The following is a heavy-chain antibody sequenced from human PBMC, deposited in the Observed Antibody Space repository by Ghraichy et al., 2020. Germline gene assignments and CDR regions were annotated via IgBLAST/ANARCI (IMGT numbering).Heavy chain of an antibody. CDR2: SYTSGYI. CDR1: GVSISDGH. D-gene: IGHD3-3*01. Sequence: SETLSLTCTVSGVSISDGHWSWVRQPPGKPLQYIGHSYTSGYINYNPSLKSRVAMSLDTSRNQFSLKLSSVTAADTAFYYCTTYLEGRGGRGYRGQGTLVTVSS. V-gene: IGHV4-4*07. CDR3: TTYLEGRGGRGY. J-gene: IGHJ4*02.